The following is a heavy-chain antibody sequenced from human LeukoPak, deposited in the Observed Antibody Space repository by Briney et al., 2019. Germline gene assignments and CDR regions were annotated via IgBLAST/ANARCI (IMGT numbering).Heavy chain of an antibody. Sequence: GASVKVSCKASGYTFTSYEINGVRQETGQGLEWMGWMNPNSGNTGYAQKFQGRVTMTRNTSISTAYMELSSLRSEDTAVYYCARVYILGMDVWGQGTTVTVSS. V-gene: IGHV1-8*01. CDR3: ARVYILGMDV. J-gene: IGHJ6*02. CDR2: MNPNSGNT. D-gene: IGHD2-8*01. CDR1: GYTFTSYE.